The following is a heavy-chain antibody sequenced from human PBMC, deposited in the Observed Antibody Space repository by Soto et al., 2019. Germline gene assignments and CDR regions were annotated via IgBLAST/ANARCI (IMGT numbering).Heavy chain of an antibody. V-gene: IGHV4-61*01. J-gene: IGHJ5*02. CDR2: IYYSGST. D-gene: IGHD3-10*01. Sequence: SETLSLTCTVSGGSVISGSYYFIWIRQPPGKGLEWIGYIYYSGSTNYNPSLKSRVTISVDTSKNQFSLKLSSVTAADTAVYYCARVWNWFDPWGQGTLVTVSS. CDR3: ARVWNWFDP. CDR1: GGSVISGSYY.